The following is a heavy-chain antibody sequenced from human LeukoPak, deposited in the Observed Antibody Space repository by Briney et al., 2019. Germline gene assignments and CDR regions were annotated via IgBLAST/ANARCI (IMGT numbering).Heavy chain of an antibody. CDR1: GGSISSGGYY. V-gene: IGHV3-53*01. D-gene: IGHD3-22*01. J-gene: IGHJ4*02. CDR2: IYSGGST. Sequence: PSETLSLTCTVSGGSISSGGYYWSWIRQHPGKGLEWVSVIYSGGSTYYADSVKGRFTISRDNSKNTLYLQMNSLRAEDTAVYYCAKGLYYYDKGYFDYWGQGTLVTVSS. CDR3: AKGLYYYDKGYFDY.